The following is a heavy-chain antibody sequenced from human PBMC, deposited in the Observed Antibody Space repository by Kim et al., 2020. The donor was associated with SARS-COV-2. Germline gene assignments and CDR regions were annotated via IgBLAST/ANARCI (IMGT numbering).Heavy chain of an antibody. V-gene: IGHV4-31*03. J-gene: IGHJ4*02. CDR1: GGSISSGGYY. CDR3: AREPIQYYYDSSGYFDY. D-gene: IGHD3-22*01. Sequence: SETLSLTCTVSGGSISSGGYYWSWIRQHPGKGLEWIGYIYYSGSTYYNPSLKSRVTISVDTSKNQFSLKLSSVTAADTAVYYCAREPIQYYYDSSGYFDYWGQGTLVTVSS. CDR2: IYYSGST.